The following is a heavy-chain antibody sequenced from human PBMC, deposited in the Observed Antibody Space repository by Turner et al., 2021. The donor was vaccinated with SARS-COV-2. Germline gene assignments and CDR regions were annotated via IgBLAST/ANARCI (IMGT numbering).Heavy chain of an antibody. CDR2: IWYDVSNK. CDR1: GFSFRSYG. V-gene: IGHV3-33*01. CDR3: ARDKGEGSSGWLIPSGSYYFDY. J-gene: IGHJ4*02. Sequence: QVQLVESGGGVVQPGRSLSPSCAASGFSFRSYGMHWVRQAPCKGLEWVAVIWYDVSNKYYADSVKGRFTISRDNSKNTLYLQMNSLRAEDTAVYYCARDKGEGSSGWLIPSGSYYFDYWGQGTLVTVSS. D-gene: IGHD6-19*01.